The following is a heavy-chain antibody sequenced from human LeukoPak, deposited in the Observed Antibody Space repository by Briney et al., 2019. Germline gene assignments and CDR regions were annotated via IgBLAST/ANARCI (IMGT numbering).Heavy chain of an antibody. V-gene: IGHV1-3*01. D-gene: IGHD6-19*01. CDR1: GYTFTSYA. CDR2: INAGNGNT. Sequence: GASVKVSCKASGYTFTSYAMHWVRQAPGQRLEWMGWINAGNGNTKYSQRFQGRVTITRDTSASTAYMELSSLRSEDTAVYYCARAPDSSGWYHRLGADNWFDPWGQGTLVTVSS. CDR3: ARAPDSSGWYHRLGADNWFDP. J-gene: IGHJ5*02.